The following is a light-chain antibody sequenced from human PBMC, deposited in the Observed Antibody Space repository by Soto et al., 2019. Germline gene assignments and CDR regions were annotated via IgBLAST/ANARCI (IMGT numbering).Light chain of an antibody. CDR1: SSDVGGYNY. J-gene: IGLJ2*01. CDR2: EVS. Sequence: QSALTQPASVSGSPGQSITISCTGTSSDVGGYNYVSWYQQHPGKAPKLMIYEVSNRPSGVSNRFSGSKSDNTASLTISGIQAEDEANYYCSSYTGSNTVVFGGGTKLTVL. V-gene: IGLV2-14*01. CDR3: SSYTGSNTVV.